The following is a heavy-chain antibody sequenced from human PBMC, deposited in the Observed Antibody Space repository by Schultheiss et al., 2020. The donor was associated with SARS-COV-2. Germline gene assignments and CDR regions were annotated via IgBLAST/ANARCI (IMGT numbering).Heavy chain of an antibody. CDR1: GGSFSGYY. J-gene: IGHJ4*02. V-gene: IGHV4-34*01. D-gene: IGHD6-13*01. Sequence: SETLSLTCAVYGGSFSGYYWSWIRQPPGKGLEWIGEINHSGSTNYNPSLKSRVTISVDTSKNQFSLKLSSVTAADTAVYYCARGYGSSWSFDYWGQGTLVTVSS. CDR3: ARGYGSSWSFDY. CDR2: INHSGST.